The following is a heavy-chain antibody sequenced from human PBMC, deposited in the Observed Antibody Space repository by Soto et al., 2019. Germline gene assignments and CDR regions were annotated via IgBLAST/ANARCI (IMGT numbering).Heavy chain of an antibody. CDR3: TTDDWYFDL. J-gene: IGHJ2*01. Sequence: GGSLRLSCAASGFTFSNAWMNWVRQAPGKGLEWVGCIKSKTDGGTTDYAAPVKGRFTISRDDSKNTLYLQMNSLKTEDTAVYYCTTDDWYFDLWGRGTLVTVSS. V-gene: IGHV3-15*07. CDR1: GFTFSNAW. CDR2: IKSKTDGGTT.